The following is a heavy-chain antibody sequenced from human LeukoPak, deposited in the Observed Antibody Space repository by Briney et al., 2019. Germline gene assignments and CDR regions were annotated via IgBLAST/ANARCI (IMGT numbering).Heavy chain of an antibody. Sequence: GGSLRLSCAASGXTFSTSEMNWDRQAPGKGLEWLSYISISGNTIFYADSVKGRFTISRDNARNSLYLQMNSLRAEDTAVYHCAKGYSGYCGGGSSLPLDYWGQGTLVTVSS. D-gene: IGHD2-15*01. J-gene: IGHJ4*02. CDR3: AKGYSGYCGGGSSLPLDY. CDR1: GXTFSTSE. CDR2: ISISGNTI. V-gene: IGHV3-48*03.